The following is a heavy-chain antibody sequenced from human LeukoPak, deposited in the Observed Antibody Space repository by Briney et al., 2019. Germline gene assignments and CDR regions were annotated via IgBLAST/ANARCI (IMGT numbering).Heavy chain of an antibody. V-gene: IGHV3-66*01. J-gene: IGHJ4*02. D-gene: IGHD3-10*01. CDR1: GFTFSSYA. CDR2: IYSGGST. Sequence: GGSLRLSCAASGFTFSSYAMHWVRQAPGRGLEWVSLIYSGGSTYYADSVKGRFTISRDNSKNTLYLQMNSLRAEDTAVYYCAKDLTMVRGVIITGLDYWGQGTLVTVSS. CDR3: AKDLTMVRGVIITGLDY.